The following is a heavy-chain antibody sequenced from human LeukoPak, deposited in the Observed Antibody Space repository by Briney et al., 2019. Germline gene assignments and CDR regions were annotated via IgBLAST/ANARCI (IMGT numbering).Heavy chain of an antibody. J-gene: IGHJ6*03. D-gene: IGHD3-10*01. CDR2: IYYSGST. Sequence: SETLSLTCTVSGGSISSSSYYWGWIRQPPGKGLEWIGYIYYSGSTNYNPSLKSRVTISVDTSKNQFSLKLSSVTAADTAVYYCARFGYGSGSYYKPTLYYYYMDVWGKGTTVTISS. CDR1: GGSISSSSYY. V-gene: IGHV4-61*05. CDR3: ARFGYGSGSYYKPTLYYYYMDV.